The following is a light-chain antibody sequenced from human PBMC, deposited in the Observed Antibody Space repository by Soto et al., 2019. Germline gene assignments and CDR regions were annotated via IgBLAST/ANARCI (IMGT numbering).Light chain of an antibody. J-gene: IGLJ2*01. CDR1: RSDIGRYNY. V-gene: IGLV2-14*01. CDR2: EVT. CDR3: SSYSTTTSPHVL. Sequence: QSALAQPASVSGSPGQSITISCTGTRSDIGRYNYVSWYQQRPGKPPKLLIYEVTYRPSGVSARFSGSKSGSTASLTISGLQAEDEADYYCSSYSTTTSPHVLFGGGTKVTVL.